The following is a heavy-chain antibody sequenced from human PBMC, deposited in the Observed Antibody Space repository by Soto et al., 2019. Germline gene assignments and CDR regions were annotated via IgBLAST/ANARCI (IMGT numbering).Heavy chain of an antibody. CDR3: AKALAWEQWPTPGDDV. J-gene: IGHJ4*02. CDR1: GFTFSSYA. D-gene: IGHD6-19*01. Sequence: GVSLSLSCSASGFTFSSYAMSGVRQAPGKGLEWVSAISGSGGSTYYADSVEGRFTISRDNSKNTLHLQMNSLRAEDTAVYYCAKALAWEQWPTPGDDVWGQGTRLTV. V-gene: IGHV3-23*01. CDR2: ISGSGGST.